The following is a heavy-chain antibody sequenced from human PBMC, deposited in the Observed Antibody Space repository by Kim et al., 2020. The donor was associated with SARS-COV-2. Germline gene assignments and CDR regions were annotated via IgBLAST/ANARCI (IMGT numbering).Heavy chain of an antibody. CDR1: GFNVGYNY. V-gene: IGHV3-53*01. Sequence: GGSLRLSCAASGFNVGYNYMTWVRQAPGKGLEWVARIYSGGSTNFADSVKGRFTLSRDNSMNTLYLQINNLRTDDTAVYFCGTSPSVGFWGQGRLVTVSS. CDR3: GTSPSVGF. D-gene: IGHD1-26*01. CDR2: IYSGGST. J-gene: IGHJ4*02.